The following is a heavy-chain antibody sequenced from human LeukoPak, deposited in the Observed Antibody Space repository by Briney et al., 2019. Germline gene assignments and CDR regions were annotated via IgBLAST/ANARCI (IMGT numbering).Heavy chain of an antibody. D-gene: IGHD1-26*01. Sequence: KASETLSLTCTVSGGSISSYYWSWIRQPPGKGLEWIGYIYYSGSTNYNPSLKSRVTISVDTSKNQFSLKLSSVTAADTAVYYCARVSGNQYWFDYWGQGTLVTVSS. CDR3: ARVSGNQYWFDY. J-gene: IGHJ4*02. CDR2: IYYSGST. V-gene: IGHV4-59*08. CDR1: GGSISSYY.